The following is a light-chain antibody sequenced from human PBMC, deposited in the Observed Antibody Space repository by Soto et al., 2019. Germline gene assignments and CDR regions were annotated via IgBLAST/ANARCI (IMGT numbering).Light chain of an antibody. J-gene: IGKJ1*01. CDR3: QKYNSAPAWT. CDR2: AAS. Sequence: DIQMTQSPSSLSASVGDRVTITCRTSQPISDYLNWYQQKPGKAPTLLIYAASTLQSGVPSRFSGSGSGTDFTLTISSLQPEDVATYYCQKYNSAPAWTFGQGTKVEIK. CDR1: QPISDY. V-gene: IGKV1-27*01.